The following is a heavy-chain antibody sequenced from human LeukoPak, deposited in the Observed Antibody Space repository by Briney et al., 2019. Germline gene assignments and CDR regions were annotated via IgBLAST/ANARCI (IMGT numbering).Heavy chain of an antibody. CDR3: ARVRSSSWALFDY. CDR1: GYTFTSYD. Sequence: ASVKVSCKASGYTFTSYDINWVRQATGQGLEWMGWMNPNSGNTGYAQKFQGRVTMTRDTSISTAYMELSRLRSDDTAVYYCARVRSSSWALFDYWGQGTLVTVSS. J-gene: IGHJ4*02. D-gene: IGHD6-13*01. CDR2: MNPNSGNT. V-gene: IGHV1-8*01.